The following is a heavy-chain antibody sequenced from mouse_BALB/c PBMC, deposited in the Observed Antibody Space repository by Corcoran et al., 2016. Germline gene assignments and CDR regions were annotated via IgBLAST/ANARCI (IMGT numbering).Heavy chain of an antibody. Sequence: QIQLVQSGPELKKPGETVKISCKASGYTFTNYGMNWVKQAPGKGLKWMGWINTYTGEPTYADDFKGRFAFSLETSASTAYLQINNLKNEDTSTYFCAREPSPMDYWGQGTTVTVSS. V-gene: IGHV9-3-1*01. CDR2: INTYTGEP. J-gene: IGHJ4*01. CDR1: GYTFTNYG. CDR3: AREPSPMDY.